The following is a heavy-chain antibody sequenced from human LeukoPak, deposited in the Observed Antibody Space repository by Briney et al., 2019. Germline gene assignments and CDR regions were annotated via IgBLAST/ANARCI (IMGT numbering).Heavy chain of an antibody. D-gene: IGHD3-16*02. J-gene: IGHJ4*02. CDR1: GLSFRSYG. Sequence: GGSLRLSCEASGLSFRSYGMSWVRQAPGKGLEWVSGLSGSGDNTYYTDSVKGRFTISRDNAKNSLYLQMNSLRAEDTAVYYCARVVWGGYRKDYWGQGTLVTVSS. V-gene: IGHV3-23*01. CDR2: LSGSGDNT. CDR3: ARVVWGGYRKDY.